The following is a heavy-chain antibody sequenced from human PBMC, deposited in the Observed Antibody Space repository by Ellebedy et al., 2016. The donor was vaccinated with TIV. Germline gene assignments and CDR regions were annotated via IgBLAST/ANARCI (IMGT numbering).Heavy chain of an antibody. CDR3: ARRGTNKMAKYYFDY. CDR1: GYSFTSYW. V-gene: IGHV5-51*01. J-gene: IGHJ4*02. CDR2: IYPGDSDT. Sequence: GESLKISCKGSGYSFTSYWIGWVRQMPGKGLEWMGIIYPGDSDTRYSPSFQGQVTISADKSISTAYLQWSSLKASDTAMYYCARRGTNKMAKYYFDYWGQGTLVTVSS. D-gene: IGHD5-24*01.